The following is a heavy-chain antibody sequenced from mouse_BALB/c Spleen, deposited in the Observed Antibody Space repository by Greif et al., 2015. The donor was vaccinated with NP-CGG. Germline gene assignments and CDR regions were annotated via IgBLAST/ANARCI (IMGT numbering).Heavy chain of an antibody. CDR2: IYPGSGNT. J-gene: IGHJ4*01. D-gene: IGHD4-1*01. CDR3: ARRTGTEAMDY. Sequence: VQLQQSGPELVKLGASVKISCKASGYTFTDYYINWVKQKPGQGLEWIGWIYPGSGNTKYNEKFKGKATLTVDTSSSTAYMQLSSLTSEDTAVYFCARRTGTEAMDYWGQGTSVTVSS. V-gene: IGHV1-84*02. CDR1: GYTFTDYY.